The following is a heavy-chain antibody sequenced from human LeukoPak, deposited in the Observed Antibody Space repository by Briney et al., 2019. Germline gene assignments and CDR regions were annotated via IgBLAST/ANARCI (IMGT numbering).Heavy chain of an antibody. CDR3: ASLTTYYYDSSGPRYLGAFDI. CDR2: VSYSGST. D-gene: IGHD3-22*01. CDR1: GDTISSHY. V-gene: IGHV4-59*11. Sequence: SETLSLTCSVSGDTISSHYWSWIRQSPGEGLEWIGYVSYSGSTYYNPSLKSRVTISVDTSKNQFSLKLSSVTAADTAVYYCASLTTYYYDSSGPRYLGAFDIWGQGTMVTVSS. J-gene: IGHJ3*02.